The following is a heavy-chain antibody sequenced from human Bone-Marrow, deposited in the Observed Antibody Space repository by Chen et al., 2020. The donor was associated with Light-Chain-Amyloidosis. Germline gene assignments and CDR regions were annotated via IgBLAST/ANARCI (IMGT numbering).Heavy chain of an antibody. V-gene: IGHV5-51*01. D-gene: IGHD2-21*01. CDR2: IYPDDAES. CDR3: ARRRDCYNVDY. Sequence: EVHLEHSGPEVKKPGASLKISCKASGSTFPNYWIGWVRQMPGKVLAGMGVIYPDDAESRYSPSVEGQVTISADKAITTAYLQWRSLKAADTARYDCARRRDCYNVDYWGQGTLVTVSS. CDR1: GSTFPNYW. J-gene: IGHJ4*02.